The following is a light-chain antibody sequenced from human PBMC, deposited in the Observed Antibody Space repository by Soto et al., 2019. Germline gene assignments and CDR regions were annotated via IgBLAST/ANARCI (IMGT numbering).Light chain of an antibody. CDR3: QQYNNWPLT. CDR1: QSVSSN. J-gene: IGKJ4*01. CDR2: GAS. V-gene: IGKV3-15*01. Sequence: EIVMTQSPATLSVSPGERVTLSCRARQSVSSNLAWYQRKPGQAPRLLIYGASTRATGIPARFSGSGSGTEFTLTISSLQSEDFAVYYCQQYNNWPLTFGGGTKVEIK.